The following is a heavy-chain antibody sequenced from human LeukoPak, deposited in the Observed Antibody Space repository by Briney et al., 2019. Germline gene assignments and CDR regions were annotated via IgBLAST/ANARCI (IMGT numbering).Heavy chain of an antibody. Sequence: SETLSLTCAVSGGSISSDNWWSWVRQPPGKGLEWIGEIYHSGSTNYNPSLKSRVTIEVDKSNNQFSLKLSSVTAADTALYYCACSPTVNTKLNYWGQGILVTVSS. CDR1: GGSISSDNW. CDR3: ACSPTVNTKLNY. D-gene: IGHD4-17*01. CDR2: IYHSGST. J-gene: IGHJ4*02. V-gene: IGHV4-4*02.